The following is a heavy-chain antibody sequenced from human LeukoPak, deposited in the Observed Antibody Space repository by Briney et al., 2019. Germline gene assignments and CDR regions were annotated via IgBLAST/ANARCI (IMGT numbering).Heavy chain of an antibody. CDR1: GFTFSSHW. CDR3: AKVSAWAMVGATYFDY. J-gene: IGHJ4*02. D-gene: IGHD1-26*01. V-gene: IGHV3-23*01. CDR2: ISGNSGST. Sequence: GGSLRLSCVGSGFTFSSHWMSWVRQAPGKGLEWVSSISGNSGSTYYADSVKGRFTISRDNSKNTVYLQMNSLRAEDTAVYYCAKVSAWAMVGATYFDYWGQGTLVTVSS.